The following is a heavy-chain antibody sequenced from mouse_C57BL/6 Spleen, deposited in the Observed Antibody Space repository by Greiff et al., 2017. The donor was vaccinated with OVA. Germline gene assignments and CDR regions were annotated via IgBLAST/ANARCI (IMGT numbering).Heavy chain of an antibody. CDR2: IYPGDGDT. Sequence: VQLQQSGAELVKPGASVKISCKASGYAFSSYWMNWVKQRPGKGLEWIGQIYPGDGDTNYNGKFKGKATMTADKSSSTAYMQLSSLTSEDSAVYFCARRASSLYYVDYWGQGTTLTVSS. V-gene: IGHV1-80*01. J-gene: IGHJ2*01. CDR1: GYAFSSYW. D-gene: IGHD1-1*01. CDR3: ARRASSLYYVDY.